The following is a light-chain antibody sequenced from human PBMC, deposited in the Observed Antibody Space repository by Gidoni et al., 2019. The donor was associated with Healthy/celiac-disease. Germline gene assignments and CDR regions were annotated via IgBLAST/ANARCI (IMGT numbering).Light chain of an antibody. V-gene: IGKV3-20*01. Sequence: EIVLTQSPGTLSLSPGERATLSCRASQSVSSSYLAWYQQKPGQAPRLLIYGASSRATGIPDRFSGSGSGTDFTLTISRLEPEDFAVYYCQQGDTFXQXTKVEIK. CDR3: QQGDT. CDR2: GAS. J-gene: IGKJ1*01. CDR1: QSVSSSY.